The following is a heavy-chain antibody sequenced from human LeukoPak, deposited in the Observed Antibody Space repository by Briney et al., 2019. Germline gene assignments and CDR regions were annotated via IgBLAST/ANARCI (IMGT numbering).Heavy chain of an antibody. D-gene: IGHD3-22*01. CDR1: GGSISSYY. J-gene: IGHJ5*02. V-gene: IGHV4-59*08. CDR2: IYYSGST. CDR3: ARAEYYYDSSGYNP. Sequence: YPSETLSLTCTVSGGSISSYYWSWIRQPPGKGLEWIGYIYYSGSTNYNPSLKSRVTISVDTSKNQFSLKLSSVTAADTAVYYCARAEYYYDSSGYNPWGQGTLVTVSS.